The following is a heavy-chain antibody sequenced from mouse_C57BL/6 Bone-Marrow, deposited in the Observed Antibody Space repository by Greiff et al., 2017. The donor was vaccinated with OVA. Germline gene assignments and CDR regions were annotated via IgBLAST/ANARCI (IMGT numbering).Heavy chain of an antibody. Sequence: QVQLQQPGAELVMPGASVKLSCKASGYTFTSYWMHWVKQRPGQGLEWIGEIDPYDSYTNYNQKFKGKSTLTVDKSSSTAYMQLSSLTSEDSAVYYCAREGYSNLFAYWGQGTLVTVSA. D-gene: IGHD2-5*01. CDR3: AREGYSNLFAY. J-gene: IGHJ3*01. V-gene: IGHV1-69*01. CDR1: GYTFTSYW. CDR2: IDPYDSYT.